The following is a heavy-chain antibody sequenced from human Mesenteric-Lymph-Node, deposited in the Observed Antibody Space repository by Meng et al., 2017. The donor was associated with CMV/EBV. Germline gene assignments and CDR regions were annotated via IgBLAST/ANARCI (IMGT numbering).Heavy chain of an antibody. V-gene: IGHV4-59*01. J-gene: IGHJ4*02. Sequence: SETLSLTCTVSGGSISSYYWSWIRQPPGKGLEWIGYIFYSGSTSYNPSLKSRVTISVDTSKNQFSLKLSSVTTADTAFYYCARATRWSSDVNTAMIWGQGTLVTVSS. D-gene: IGHD5-18*01. CDR1: GGSISSYY. CDR3: ARATRWSSDVNTAMI. CDR2: IFYSGST.